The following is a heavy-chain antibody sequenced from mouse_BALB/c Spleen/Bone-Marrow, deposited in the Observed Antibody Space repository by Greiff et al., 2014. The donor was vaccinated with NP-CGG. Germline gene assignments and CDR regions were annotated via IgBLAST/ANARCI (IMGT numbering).Heavy chain of an antibody. CDR2: IRYSGST. D-gene: IGHD2-4*01. CDR1: GYSITSDYA. V-gene: IGHV3-2*02. Sequence: VQLKESGPGLVKPSQCLSLTCTVTGYSITSDYAWDWVRQFSGKKLEWMGYIRYSGSTSYNPSLKSRISITRDTSKNQFFLQLNSVTTEDTATYYCARYDYDGVDYWGQGTTLTVSS. CDR3: ARYDYDGVDY. J-gene: IGHJ2*01.